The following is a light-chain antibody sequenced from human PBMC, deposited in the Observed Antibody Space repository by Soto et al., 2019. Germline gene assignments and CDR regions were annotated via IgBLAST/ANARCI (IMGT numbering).Light chain of an antibody. J-gene: IGLJ1*01. Sequence: QSALTQPASVSGSPGQSITISCAGSIGGVGGYDYVSWYQQHPGKAPKLIIHEVSNRPPGVSNRFSGSKSGITASLTISGLQAEDEADYYCSSYTRSNTLEYVFGTGTKVTVL. CDR2: EVS. CDR1: IGGVGGYDY. CDR3: SSYTRSNTLEYV. V-gene: IGLV2-14*01.